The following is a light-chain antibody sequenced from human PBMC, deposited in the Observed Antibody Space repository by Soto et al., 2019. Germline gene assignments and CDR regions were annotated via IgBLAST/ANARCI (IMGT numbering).Light chain of an antibody. Sequence: EIVMTQSPATLSVSPGEGATLSCRASQSISSNLAWYQQKPGQAPRLVIFDASTRATGIPDRFTGRGSGTEFTLTISSLQSEDSAIYYCQQYFEWPPMTFGQGTKVDIK. CDR1: QSISSN. CDR2: DAS. J-gene: IGKJ1*01. CDR3: QQYFEWPPMT. V-gene: IGKV3-15*01.